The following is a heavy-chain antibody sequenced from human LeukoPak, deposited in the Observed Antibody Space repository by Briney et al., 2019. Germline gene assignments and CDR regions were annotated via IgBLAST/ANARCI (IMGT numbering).Heavy chain of an antibody. D-gene: IGHD6-13*01. Sequence: SETLSLACSVSGGSISTYYWSWIRQPPGKGLEWIGYIHYSGSTKYNPPLKSRVSISVDTSKNQFSLRLSSVTAADTAVYYCATISGGTAGIVDFWGQGTLVTVSS. CDR1: GGSISTYY. J-gene: IGHJ4*02. V-gene: IGHV4-59*01. CDR2: IHYSGST. CDR3: ATISGGTAGIVDF.